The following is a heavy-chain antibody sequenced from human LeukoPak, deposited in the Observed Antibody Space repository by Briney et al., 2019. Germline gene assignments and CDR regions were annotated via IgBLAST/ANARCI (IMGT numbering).Heavy chain of an antibody. J-gene: IGHJ6*03. V-gene: IGHV1-2*06. CDR1: GYTFTGYY. D-gene: IGHD4-11*01. CDR3: ARDGYDYRYYYYYMDV. CDR2: INPNSGGT. Sequence: ATVKVSCKASGYTFTGYYMHWVRQAPGQGLEWMGRINPNSGGTNYAQKFQGRVTMTRDTSISTAYMELSRLRSDDTAVYYCARDGYDYRYYYYYMDVWGKRTTVTVSS.